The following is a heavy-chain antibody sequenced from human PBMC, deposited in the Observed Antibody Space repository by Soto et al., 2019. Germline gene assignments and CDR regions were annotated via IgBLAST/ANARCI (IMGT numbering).Heavy chain of an antibody. CDR3: AGDPRAGYYDYGMDV. Sequence: QVQLQESGRGLVKPSGTLSLTCAVSGGSISSSNWWSWVRHPPGKGLEWIGEIYHSGSTNYNPSLKSRVTIAVDKTKNQFSQKPSSVTAADTAVYDCAGDPRAGYYDYGMDVWGQGTTVTVSS. D-gene: IGHD3-10*01. J-gene: IGHJ6*02. CDR1: GGSISSSNW. V-gene: IGHV4-4*02. CDR2: IYHSGST.